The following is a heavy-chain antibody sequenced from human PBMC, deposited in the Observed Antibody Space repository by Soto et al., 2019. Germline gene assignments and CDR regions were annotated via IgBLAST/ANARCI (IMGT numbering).Heavy chain of an antibody. CDR3: ATTSLERIAPLTPRGWFDP. D-gene: IGHD1-1*01. CDR2: INHSGST. V-gene: IGHV4-34*01. J-gene: IGHJ5*02. Sequence: SETLSLTCAVYGGSFSGYYWSWIRQPPGKGLEWIGEINHSGSTNYNPSLKSRVTISVDTSKNQFSLKLSSVTAADTAVYYCATTSLERIAPLTPRGWFDPWGQGTLVTVSS. CDR1: GGSFSGYY.